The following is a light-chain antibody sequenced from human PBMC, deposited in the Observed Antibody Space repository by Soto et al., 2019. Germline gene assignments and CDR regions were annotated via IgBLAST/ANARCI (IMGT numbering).Light chain of an antibody. CDR1: SSDVGGYNY. J-gene: IGLJ2*01. Sequence: QSALTQPASVSGSPGQSITISCTGTSSDVGGYNYVSWYQQHPGKAPKLMISEVSNRPSGVSNRFSGSKSGNTASLTISGLQAEDEADYYCQSYDSGLSGWLFGGGTKLTVL. CDR3: QSYDSGLSGWL. CDR2: EVS. V-gene: IGLV2-14*01.